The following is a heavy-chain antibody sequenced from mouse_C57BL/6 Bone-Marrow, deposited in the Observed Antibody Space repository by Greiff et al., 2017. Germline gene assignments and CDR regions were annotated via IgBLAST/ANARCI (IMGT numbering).Heavy chain of an antibody. J-gene: IGHJ1*03. CDR1: FSLSTSGMGL. V-gene: IGHV8-2*01. CDR2: WNNDTY. CDR3: WRERGPGYYYGGSYCYWYFDV. D-gene: IGHD1-1*01. Sequence: QVTLKESGPGILQPSQTLSLACTFSGFSLSTSGMGLSRLRQPSGKALVWLASTWNNDTYYNPSLKSRLTISKETSNYHVYLKLTSVDTADSSTCYGAWRERGPGYYYGGSYCYWYFDVWGTGTTVTVSS.